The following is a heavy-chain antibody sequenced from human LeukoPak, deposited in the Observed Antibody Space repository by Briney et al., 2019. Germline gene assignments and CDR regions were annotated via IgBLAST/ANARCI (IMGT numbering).Heavy chain of an antibody. D-gene: IGHD6-19*01. CDR3: SRSLTTGWYGWLDP. Sequence: GSLRLSCKGSGFTFGDYTINWVRQAPGKGLEGGGFIRNKAYGGTTEYDASVKGRFIISRDDSKSIAYLQMNSLKTEDTGIYYCSRSLTTGWYGWLDPWGQGTLVTVSS. CDR1: GFTFGDYT. V-gene: IGHV3-49*04. J-gene: IGHJ5*02. CDR2: IRNKAYGGTT.